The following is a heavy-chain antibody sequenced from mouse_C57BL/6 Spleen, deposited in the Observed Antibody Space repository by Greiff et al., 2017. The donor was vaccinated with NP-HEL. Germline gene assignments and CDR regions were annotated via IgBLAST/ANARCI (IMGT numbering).Heavy chain of an antibody. V-gene: IGHV1-55*01. CDR3: ARGNWDVLYAMDY. CDR2: IYPGSGST. Sequence: VQLQQPGAELVKPGASVKMSCKASGYTFTSYWITWVKQRPGQGLEWIGDIYPGSGSTNYNEKFKSKATLTVDTSSSTAYMQLSSLTSEDSAVYYCARGNWDVLYAMDYWGQGTSVTVSS. CDR1: GYTFTSYW. D-gene: IGHD4-1*01. J-gene: IGHJ4*01.